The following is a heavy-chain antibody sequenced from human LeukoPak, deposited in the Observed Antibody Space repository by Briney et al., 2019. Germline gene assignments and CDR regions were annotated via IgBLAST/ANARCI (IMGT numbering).Heavy chain of an antibody. CDR1: GFTFSSYW. J-gene: IGHJ4*02. Sequence: GGSLRLSCAASGFTFSSYWMQWVRQAPGKGLVWVSSISSSSSYIYYADSVKGRFTISRDNAKNSLYLQMNSLRAEDTAVYYCARRYSSGWYDYWGQGTLVTVSS. V-gene: IGHV3-21*01. D-gene: IGHD6-19*01. CDR2: ISSSSSYI. CDR3: ARRYSSGWYDY.